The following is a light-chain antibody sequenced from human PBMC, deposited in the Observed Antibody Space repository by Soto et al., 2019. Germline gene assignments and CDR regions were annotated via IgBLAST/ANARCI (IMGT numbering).Light chain of an antibody. CDR2: DAS. CDR3: QQRSNWPPWT. V-gene: IGKV3-11*01. Sequence: EIVWTQSPATLSLSPGERATLSCRASQSVSSYLAWYQQKPGQAPRLLIYDASNRATGIPARFSGSGSGTDFTLTISSLEPEDFAVYYCQQRSNWPPWTFGQGTKGDIK. CDR1: QSVSSY. J-gene: IGKJ1*01.